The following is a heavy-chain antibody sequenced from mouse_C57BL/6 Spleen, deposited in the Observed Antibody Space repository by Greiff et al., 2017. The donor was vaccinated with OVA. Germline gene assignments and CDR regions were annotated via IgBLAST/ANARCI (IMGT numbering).Heavy chain of an antibody. Sequence: EVKLVESGPGLVKPSQSLSLTCSVTGYSITSGYYWNWIRQFPGNKLEWMGYISYDGSNNYNPSLKNRISITRDTSKNQFFLKLNSVTTEDTATYYCARGTFDYWGQGTSVTVSS. CDR1: GYSITSGYY. CDR2: ISYDGSN. V-gene: IGHV3-6*01. CDR3: ARGTFDY. J-gene: IGHJ4*01.